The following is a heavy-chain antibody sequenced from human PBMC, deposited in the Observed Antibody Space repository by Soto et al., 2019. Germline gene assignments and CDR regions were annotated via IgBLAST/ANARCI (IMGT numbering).Heavy chain of an antibody. CDR3: VRYYDFWSGYYKNYYGMDV. CDR2: IYYSGST. J-gene: IGHJ6*02. Sequence: PSETLYLTCTVSGGSISSSSYYWGWIRQPPGKGLEWIGSIYYSGSTYYNPSLKSRVTISVDTSKNQFSLKLSSVTAADTAVYYCVRYYDFWSGYYKNYYGMDVWGQGTTVT. D-gene: IGHD3-3*01. CDR1: GGSISSSSYY. V-gene: IGHV4-39*01.